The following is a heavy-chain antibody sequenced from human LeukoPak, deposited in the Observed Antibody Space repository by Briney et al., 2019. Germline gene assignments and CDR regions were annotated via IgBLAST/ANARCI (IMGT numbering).Heavy chain of an antibody. Sequence: SETLSLTCAVSGVSISNGNWWTWVRQSPGKGLEWIGEIYHSGSTNYNPSLKSRVTISVDKSRNQFSLKLTSVTAADTAVYYCAREHDRGYSYGFWGQGTLVTVSS. J-gene: IGHJ4*02. D-gene: IGHD5-18*01. CDR1: GVSISNGNW. V-gene: IGHV4-4*02. CDR3: AREHDRGYSYGF. CDR2: IYHSGST.